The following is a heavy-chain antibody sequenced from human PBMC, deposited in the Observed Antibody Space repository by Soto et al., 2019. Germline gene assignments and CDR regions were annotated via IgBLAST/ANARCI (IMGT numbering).Heavy chain of an antibody. J-gene: IGHJ6*02. D-gene: IGHD6-13*01. V-gene: IGHV1-2*04. CDR1: GYTFTDYY. CDR3: ARDGRAVSAAGNMDV. CDR2: TNPDSGGT. Sequence: VKVSCKASGYTFTDYYIHWVRQAPGQGLEWLGWTNPDSGGTGYAQKFRGWVTMTRDTSINTAYMELSRLKSDDSAVYYCARDGRAVSAAGNMDVWGHGTTVTVSS.